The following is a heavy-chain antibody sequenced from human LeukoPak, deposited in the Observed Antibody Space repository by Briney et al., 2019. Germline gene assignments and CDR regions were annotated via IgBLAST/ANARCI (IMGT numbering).Heavy chain of an antibody. J-gene: IGHJ4*02. Sequence: SPTLSPNRTVSGDSVASSSYYWAWIHQRPGKGLEWIGSIYYTETTYYNPSLKTRVTISIETSKNQFSLKLSSVTAAAAAVYYCAASYGSGSYWDYWGQGTLVTVSS. CDR2: IYYTETT. V-gene: IGHV4-39*01. CDR3: AASYGSGSYWDY. D-gene: IGHD3-10*01. CDR1: GDSVASSSYY.